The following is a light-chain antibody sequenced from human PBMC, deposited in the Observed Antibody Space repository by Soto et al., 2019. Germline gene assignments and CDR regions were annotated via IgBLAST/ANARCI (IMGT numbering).Light chain of an antibody. J-gene: IGKJ5*01. Sequence: EIVLTRSPATLSLSPGERATLSCRASQSFSSYLAWYQQKPGQAPRLLIYDASNRATGIPARFSGSGSGTDFTLTISSLEPEDFAVYYCQQYNNWPPSITFGQGTRLEI. V-gene: IGKV3-11*01. CDR2: DAS. CDR1: QSFSSY. CDR3: QQYNNWPPSIT.